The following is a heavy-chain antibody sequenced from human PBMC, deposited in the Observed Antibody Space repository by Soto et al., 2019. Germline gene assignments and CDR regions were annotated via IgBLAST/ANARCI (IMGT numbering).Heavy chain of an antibody. V-gene: IGHV4-59*13. Sequence: SETLSLTCTGSGGSISSYYWSWIRQPPGKGLEWIGYIYYNGTTNYNPSLKSRVTMSVGTSKNQFSLKLSSVTAADTAVYYCARYYYDTSGYYYDYWGQGSLVTVSS. CDR3: ARYYYDTSGYYYDY. D-gene: IGHD3-22*01. J-gene: IGHJ4*02. CDR2: IYYNGTT. CDR1: GGSISSYY.